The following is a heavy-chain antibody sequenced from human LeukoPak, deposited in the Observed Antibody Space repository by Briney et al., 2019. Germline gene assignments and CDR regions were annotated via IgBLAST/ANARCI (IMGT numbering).Heavy chain of an antibody. D-gene: IGHD2-15*01. Sequence: GGSLRLSCAASGVTFSRYWMHWVRQAPGKGLVWVSRGKNVGCRTPYADAVKGRFTISRDNAKNTLYLKMNSLGADDKAVYYCVREPYCSGGSCYTFGFDCWGQGTLVTVSS. CDR1: GVTFSRYW. CDR2: GKNVGCRT. V-gene: IGHV3-74*01. J-gene: IGHJ4*01. CDR3: VREPYCSGGSCYTFGFDC.